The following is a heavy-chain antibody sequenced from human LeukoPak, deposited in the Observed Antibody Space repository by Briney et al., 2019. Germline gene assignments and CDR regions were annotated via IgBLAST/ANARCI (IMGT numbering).Heavy chain of an antibody. J-gene: IGHJ4*02. V-gene: IGHV1-18*04. D-gene: IGHD4-17*01. Sequence: ASVKVSCKASGYTFTGYYMHWVRQAPGQGLEWTGWISAYNGNTNYAQKLQGRVTMTTDTSTSTAYMELRSLRSDDTAVYYCARVGTVNELDYWGQGTLVTVSS. CDR2: ISAYNGNT. CDR1: GYTFTGYY. CDR3: ARVGTVNELDY.